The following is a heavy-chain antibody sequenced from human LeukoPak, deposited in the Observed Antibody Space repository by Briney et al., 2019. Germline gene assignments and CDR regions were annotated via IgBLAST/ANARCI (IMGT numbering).Heavy chain of an antibody. Sequence: GGSLRLSCAASGFTFSNYAMHWVRQAPGKGLEWVAFIQFDATNKYYADSVEGRFTISRDNSKNTLYLQMNSLRAEDTAVYYCARDNYGLDYWGQGTLVTVSS. D-gene: IGHD5-18*01. CDR3: ARDNYGLDY. V-gene: IGHV3-30*02. CDR2: IQFDATNK. J-gene: IGHJ4*02. CDR1: GFTFSNYA.